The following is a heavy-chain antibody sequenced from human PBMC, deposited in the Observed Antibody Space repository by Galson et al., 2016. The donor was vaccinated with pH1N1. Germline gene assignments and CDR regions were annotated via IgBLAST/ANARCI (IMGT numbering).Heavy chain of an antibody. CDR3: VSPKTAHIPLAGLFHH. J-gene: IGHJ4*02. Sequence: SLRLSCATSGFTFSSYGMSWVRQAPGKGLEWVSAVSGSSISTYFADSVKGRFTISRDNSKSTLFLHMNSLRAEDTAIYYCVSPKTAHIPLAGLFHHWGQGALVTVSS. CDR2: VSGSSIST. V-gene: IGHV3-23*01. CDR1: GFTFSSYG. D-gene: IGHD6-19*01.